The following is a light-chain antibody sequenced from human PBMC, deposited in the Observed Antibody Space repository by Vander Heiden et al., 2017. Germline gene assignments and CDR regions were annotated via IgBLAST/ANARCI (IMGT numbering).Light chain of an antibody. CDR1: QSVSSSS. Sequence: EIVLTQSPGTLSLSPGERATLSCRASQSVSSSSLAWYQQKPGQAPRLLTYGASSRATGIPDRFSGSGSGTDFTLTISRLEPEDFAVYYCQQDGSSPLTFGGGTKVEIK. J-gene: IGKJ4*01. CDR2: GAS. CDR3: QQDGSSPLT. V-gene: IGKV3-20*01.